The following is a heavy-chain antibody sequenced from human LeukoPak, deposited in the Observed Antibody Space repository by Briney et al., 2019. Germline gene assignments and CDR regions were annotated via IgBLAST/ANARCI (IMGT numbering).Heavy chain of an antibody. CDR3: ARVPRTRGDFDY. J-gene: IGHJ4*02. V-gene: IGHV1-2*02. Sequence: AASVKVSCKASGYTFTGYYMHWVRQAPGQGLEWMGWINPNSGGTNYAQKFQGRVTMTRDTSIGTAYMELSRLRSDATAVYYCARVPRTRGDFDYWGQGTLVTVSS. D-gene: IGHD3-10*01. CDR2: INPNSGGT. CDR1: GYTFTGYY.